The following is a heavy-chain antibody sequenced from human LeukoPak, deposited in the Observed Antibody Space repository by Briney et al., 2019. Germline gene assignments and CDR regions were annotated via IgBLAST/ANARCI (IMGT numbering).Heavy chain of an antibody. J-gene: IGHJ4*02. CDR3: ARVIGYCSGGSCTNFDY. CDR1: GYTFTSYG. D-gene: IGHD2-15*01. Sequence: ASVKVSCKASGYTFTSYGISWMRQAPGQGLEWMGWISAYNGNTNYAQKLQGRVTMTTDTSTSTAYMELRSLRSDDTAVYYCARVIGYCSGGSCTNFDYWGQGTLVTVSS. CDR2: ISAYNGNT. V-gene: IGHV1-18*01.